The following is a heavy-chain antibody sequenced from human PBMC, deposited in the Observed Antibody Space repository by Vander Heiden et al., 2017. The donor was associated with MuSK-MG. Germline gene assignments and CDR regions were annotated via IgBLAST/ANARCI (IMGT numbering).Heavy chain of an antibody. V-gene: IGHV3-30*03. CDR3: SRVGFQLRSNWFDP. CDR1: GFPFRHFG. J-gene: IGHJ5*02. CDR2: ISYDGSNQ. Sequence: QVQLVESGVGVVQPERSLRLSCAASGFPFRHFGFPWVRPAPGKGLEWVAVISYDGSNQYYADSVKGRFTVSRDNSKNMVHLQMNSLRVEDTAVYYCSRVGFQLRSNWFDPWGQGTLVIVSS. D-gene: IGHD2-2*01.